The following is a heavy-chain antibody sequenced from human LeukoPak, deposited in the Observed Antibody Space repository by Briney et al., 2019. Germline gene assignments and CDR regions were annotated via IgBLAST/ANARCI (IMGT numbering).Heavy chain of an antibody. CDR3: ARAGYSSSWSPGNWFDP. CDR2: INHSGST. V-gene: IGHV4-34*01. J-gene: IGHJ5*02. CDR1: GGSFSGYY. Sequence: SETLSLTCAVYGGSFSGYYWSLIRQPPGKGLEWIGEINHSGSTNYNPSLKSRVTISVDTSKNQFSLKLSSVTAADTAVYYCARAGYSSSWSPGNWFDPWGQGTLVTVSS. D-gene: IGHD6-13*01.